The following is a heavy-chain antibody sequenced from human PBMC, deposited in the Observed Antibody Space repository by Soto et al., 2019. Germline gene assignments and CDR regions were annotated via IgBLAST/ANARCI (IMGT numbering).Heavy chain of an antibody. V-gene: IGHV4-38-2*01. CDR3: ASRDPGTSVDY. D-gene: IGHD1-7*01. J-gene: IGHJ4*02. CDR2: IYHGGST. CDR1: GYSISSGYY. Sequence: SETLSLTCAVSGYSISSGYYWGWLRQPPGKGLEWIGSIYHGGSTYYNPSLNSRVTISLDKSENQFSLKVTSLTAADTAVYYCASRDPGTSVDYWGQGTLVTVSS.